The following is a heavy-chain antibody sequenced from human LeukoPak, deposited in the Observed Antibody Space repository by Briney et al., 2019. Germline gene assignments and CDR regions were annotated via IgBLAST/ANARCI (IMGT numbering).Heavy chain of an antibody. CDR1: GGSISSGGYS. CDR3: ARGRQQLVFPDACDI. D-gene: IGHD6-13*01. CDR2: IYHSGST. V-gene: IGHV4-30-2*01. J-gene: IGHJ3*02. Sequence: SETLSLTCAVSGGSISSGGYSWSWIRQPPGKGLEGIGYIYHSGSTYYNPYLKSRVTISVDRSKNQFSLKLSSVTAADTAVYYCARGRQQLVFPDACDIWGQGTMVTVSS.